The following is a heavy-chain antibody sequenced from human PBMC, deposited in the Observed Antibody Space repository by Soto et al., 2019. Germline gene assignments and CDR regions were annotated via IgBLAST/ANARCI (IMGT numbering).Heavy chain of an antibody. CDR3: AHTLIRRSTYDYGMDV. V-gene: IGHV2-5*02. CDR2: IYWDDDN. D-gene: IGHD3-10*01. Sequence: QITLKESGPPLVKVTQTLTLTCTFSGFSLSTSGVGVAWSRQPPGKALEWLALIYWDDDNRYSPSLKSRLTITTDTSKNQVVITMTNMDPVDTATYYCAHTLIRRSTYDYGMDVWGQGTTVTVSS. CDR1: GFSLSTSGVG. J-gene: IGHJ6*02.